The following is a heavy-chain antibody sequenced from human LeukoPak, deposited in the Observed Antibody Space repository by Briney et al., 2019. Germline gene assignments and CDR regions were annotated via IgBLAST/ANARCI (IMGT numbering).Heavy chain of an antibody. J-gene: IGHJ6*03. CDR3: ARGGAAGTIWVNYYYYYYMDV. D-gene: IGHD6-13*01. CDR1: GGTFSSYA. Sequence: GASVKVSCKASGGTFSSYAISWVRQAPGQGLEWMGGIIPIFGTANYAQKFQGRVTITADESTSTAYMELSSLRSEDTAVYYCARGGAAGTIWVNYYYYYYMDVWGKGTTVTISS. V-gene: IGHV1-69*13. CDR2: IIPIFGTA.